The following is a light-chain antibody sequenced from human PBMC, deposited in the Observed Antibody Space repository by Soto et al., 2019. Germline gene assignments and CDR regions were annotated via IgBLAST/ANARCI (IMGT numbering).Light chain of an antibody. V-gene: IGKV1-39*01. CDR2: AAS. J-gene: IGKJ2*01. CDR1: HYSSTY. CDR3: QQSYSTPYT. Sequence: DIQMTQSPSSLSASVGDRVTITCRASHYSSTYLSWYHQKPGKAPKLLIYAASSLQSGVPSRFSDSGSGTDFTLTITSLQPEDFATYYCQQSYSTPYTVGHGTKLEIK.